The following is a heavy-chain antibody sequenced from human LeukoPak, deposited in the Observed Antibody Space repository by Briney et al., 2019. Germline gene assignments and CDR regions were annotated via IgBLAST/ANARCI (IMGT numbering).Heavy chain of an antibody. CDR3: ARYAHEHYDSVTGYFRAFVF. J-gene: IGHJ4*02. D-gene: IGHD3-9*01. CDR2: LNPKSGNT. V-gene: IGHV1-8*01. Sequence: GASVKVSCKASGYTFSLYDINWVRQATGQGLEWMGWLNPKSGNTGYAQKFQGRVTMTSDMSTNTVYMGLSSLNSQDAAVYYCARYAHEHYDSVTGYFRAFVFWGQGTRVTVSS. CDR1: GYTFSLYD.